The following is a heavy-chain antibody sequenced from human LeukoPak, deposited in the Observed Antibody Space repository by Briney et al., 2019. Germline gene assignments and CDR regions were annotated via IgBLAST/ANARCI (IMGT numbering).Heavy chain of an antibody. D-gene: IGHD6-13*01. CDR1: GYTFTGYY. CDR2: ISAYNGNT. Sequence: ASVKVSCKGSGYTFTGYYMHWVRQAPGQGLEWVGWISAYNGNTNYAQKLQGRVTMTTDTSTSTAYMELRSLRSDDTAVYYCARAVIAAAGTYYYYYMDVWGKGTTVTVSS. J-gene: IGHJ6*03. V-gene: IGHV1-18*04. CDR3: ARAVIAAAGTYYYYYMDV.